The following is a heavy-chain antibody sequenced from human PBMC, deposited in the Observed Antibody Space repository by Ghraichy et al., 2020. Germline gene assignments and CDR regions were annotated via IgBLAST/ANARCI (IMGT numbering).Heavy chain of an antibody. CDR1: EFTFSRYA. V-gene: IGHV3-23*01. J-gene: IGHJ4*02. Sequence: GGSLRLSCAASEFTFSRYAMTWVRQAPGKGLEWVSTFSHVDHNTYYAGSVQGRFTISRDSSKNTLYLQMNSLRVEDTATYYCARRGGSDGWGFFDYWGQGARVTVSS. CDR3: ARRGGSDGWGFFDY. CDR2: FSHVDHNT. D-gene: IGHD1-26*01.